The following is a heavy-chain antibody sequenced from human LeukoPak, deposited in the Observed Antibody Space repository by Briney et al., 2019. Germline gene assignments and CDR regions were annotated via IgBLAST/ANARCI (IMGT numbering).Heavy chain of an antibody. CDR2: INAGNGNT. J-gene: IGHJ4*02. Sequence: ASVKVSCKASGYTFTSYAMHWVRQAPGQRLEWMGWINAGNGNTKYSQKFQGRVTITRDTSASTAYMELSSLRSEDTAVYYCARDHQSATRIAVAVGDYWGQGTLATVSS. CDR1: GYTFTSYA. V-gene: IGHV1-3*01. CDR3: ARDHQSATRIAVAVGDY. D-gene: IGHD6-19*01.